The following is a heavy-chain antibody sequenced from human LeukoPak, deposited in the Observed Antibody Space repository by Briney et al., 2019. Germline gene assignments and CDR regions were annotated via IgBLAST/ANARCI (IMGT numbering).Heavy chain of an antibody. D-gene: IGHD3-16*01. V-gene: IGHV4-30-2*01. Sequence: SETLSLTCAVSGGSISSGGYSWSWIRQPPGKGLEWIGYIYHSGSTYYNPSLKSRVTISVDRSKNQFFLKLSSVAAADTAVYYCARALMRSAFDIWGQGTMVTVSS. J-gene: IGHJ3*02. CDR2: IYHSGST. CDR3: ARALMRSAFDI. CDR1: GGSISSGGYS.